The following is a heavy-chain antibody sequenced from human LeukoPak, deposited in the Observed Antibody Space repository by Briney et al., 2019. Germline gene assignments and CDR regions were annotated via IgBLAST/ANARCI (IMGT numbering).Heavy chain of an antibody. J-gene: IGHJ4*02. D-gene: IGHD3-10*01. V-gene: IGHV3-9*03. Sequence: SLRLSCAASGFTFDDYAMHWVRQAPGKGLEWVSGISWNSGSIGYADSVKGRFTISRDNAKNSLYLQMNSLRAEDMALYYCAKGADYYGSGIAFDYWGQGTLVTVSS. CDR3: AKGADYYGSGIAFDY. CDR1: GFTFDDYA. CDR2: ISWNSGSI.